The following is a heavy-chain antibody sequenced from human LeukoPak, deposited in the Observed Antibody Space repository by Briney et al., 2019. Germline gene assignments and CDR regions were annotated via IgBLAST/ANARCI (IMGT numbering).Heavy chain of an antibody. CDR3: AKDPRIIVGANLDY. D-gene: IGHD1-26*01. V-gene: IGHV3-23*01. CDR2: ISGSGGST. CDR1: GFTFSSYA. J-gene: IGHJ4*02. Sequence: GGSLRLSCAGSGFTFSSYAMSWVRQAPGKGLEWVSAISGSGGSTYYADSVKGRLTISRDNSKNTLYLQMNSLRAEDTAVYYCAKDPRIIVGANLDYWGQGTLVTVSS.